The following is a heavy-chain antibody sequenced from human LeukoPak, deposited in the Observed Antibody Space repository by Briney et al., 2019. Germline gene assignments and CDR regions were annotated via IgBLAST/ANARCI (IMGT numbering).Heavy chain of an antibody. D-gene: IGHD3-10*01. Sequence: ASVKVSCKASGYTFTSYGISWVRQAPGQGLEWMGWISAYNGNTNYAQKFQGRVTMTRNTSISTAYMELSSLRSEDTAVYYCARSYGIEVRGVNSDYWGQGTLVTVSS. V-gene: IGHV1-18*01. CDR2: ISAYNGNT. CDR3: ARSYGIEVRGVNSDY. CDR1: GYTFTSYG. J-gene: IGHJ4*02.